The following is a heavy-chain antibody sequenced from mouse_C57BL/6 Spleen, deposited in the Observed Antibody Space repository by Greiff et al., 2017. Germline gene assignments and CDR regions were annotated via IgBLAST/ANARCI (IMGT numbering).Heavy chain of an antibody. Sequence: VQLQQSGAELVMPGASVKLSCKASGYTFTSYWMHWVKQRPGQGLEWIGEIDPSDSYTNYNQKFKGKSTLTVDKSSSTAYRQLSSLTSEDSAVYYCARSPYYSSTTGYFDYWGQGTTLTVSS. CDR1: GYTFTSYW. V-gene: IGHV1-69*01. J-gene: IGHJ2*01. CDR2: IDPSDSYT. CDR3: ARSPYYSSTTGYFDY. D-gene: IGHD2-12*01.